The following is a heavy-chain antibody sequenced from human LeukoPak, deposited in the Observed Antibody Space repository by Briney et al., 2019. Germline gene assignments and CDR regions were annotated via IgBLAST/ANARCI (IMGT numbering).Heavy chain of an antibody. D-gene: IGHD3-3*01. CDR1: GFTFSSYG. V-gene: IGHV3-23*01. CDR2: ISGSGGST. J-gene: IGHJ4*02. Sequence: PGGSLRLSCAASGFTFSSYGMSWVRQAPGKGLEWVSAISGSGGSTYYADSVKGRFTISRDNAKNSLYLQMNSLRAEDTAVYYCARDRSGFYYFDYWGQGTLVTVSS. CDR3: ARDRSGFYYFDY.